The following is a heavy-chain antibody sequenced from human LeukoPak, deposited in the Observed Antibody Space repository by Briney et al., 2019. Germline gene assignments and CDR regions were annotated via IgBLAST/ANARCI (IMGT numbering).Heavy chain of an antibody. Sequence: TETLSLTCTVSGGSISSYYWSWIRQPAGKGLEWIGRIYTSGSTNYNPSLKSRVTMSVDTSKNQFSLKLSSVTAADTAVYYCARQNTYYYDSSGYYDAFDIWGQGTMVTVSS. D-gene: IGHD3-22*01. CDR2: IYTSGST. J-gene: IGHJ3*02. CDR3: ARQNTYYYDSSGYYDAFDI. CDR1: GGSISSYY. V-gene: IGHV4-4*07.